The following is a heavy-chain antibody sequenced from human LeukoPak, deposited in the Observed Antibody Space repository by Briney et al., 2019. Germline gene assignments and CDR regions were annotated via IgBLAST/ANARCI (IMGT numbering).Heavy chain of an antibody. V-gene: IGHV3-33*06. J-gene: IGHJ6*03. CDR3: AKDTKDYYYMDV. CDR2: IWYDGSNK. D-gene: IGHD2-15*01. CDR1: GFTFSSYG. Sequence: GGSLRLSWAASGFTFSSYGMHWVRQAPGKGLEWVAVIWYDGSNKYYADSVKGRFTISRDNSKNTLYLQMNSLRAEDTAVYYCAKDTKDYYYMDVWGKGTTVTVSS.